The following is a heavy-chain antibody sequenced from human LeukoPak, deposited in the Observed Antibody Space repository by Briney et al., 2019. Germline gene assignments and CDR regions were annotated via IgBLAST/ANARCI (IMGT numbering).Heavy chain of an antibody. Sequence: GGSLRLSCAASGFTFSSYAMSWVRQAPGKGLEWVSAISGSGGSTYYADSVKGRFTISRDNSKNTLYLQMNSLRAEDTAVYYCARDRGLLWFGELLYLDYWGQGTLVTVSS. J-gene: IGHJ4*02. CDR2: ISGSGGST. V-gene: IGHV3-23*01. CDR1: GFTFSSYA. D-gene: IGHD3-10*01. CDR3: ARDRGLLWFGELLYLDY.